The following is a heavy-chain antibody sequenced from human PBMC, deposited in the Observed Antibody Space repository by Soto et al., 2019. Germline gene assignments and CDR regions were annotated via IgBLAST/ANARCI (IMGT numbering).Heavy chain of an antibody. V-gene: IGHV5-51*01. J-gene: IGHJ4*02. CDR2: VYVDDTDP. CDR1: GYRFTSYW. Sequence: GESPKISCDAPGYRFTSYWIAWVPQMPGKGLEWMGIVYVDDTDPKYSPSFEGKVPITADKSLKSASLQWTRLRAADTGMYYCARVRILSGLCRSFDYWGQGTQVTVSS. CDR3: ARVRILSGLCRSFDY. D-gene: IGHD3-3*02.